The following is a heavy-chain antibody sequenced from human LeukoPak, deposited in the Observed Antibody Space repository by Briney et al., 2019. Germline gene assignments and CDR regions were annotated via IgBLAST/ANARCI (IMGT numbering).Heavy chain of an antibody. CDR1: GFTFDHYA. J-gene: IGHJ4*02. CDR3: AKGPKPVDILTGETLYYFDY. CDR2: ISWNSGSI. D-gene: IGHD3-9*01. V-gene: IGHV3-9*01. Sequence: PGGSLRLSCAASGFTFDHYAMHWVRQAPGKGLEWVSGISWNSGSIGYADSVKGRFTISRDNAKNSLYLQMNSLRAEDTALYYCAKGPKPVDILTGETLYYFDYWGQGTLVTVSS.